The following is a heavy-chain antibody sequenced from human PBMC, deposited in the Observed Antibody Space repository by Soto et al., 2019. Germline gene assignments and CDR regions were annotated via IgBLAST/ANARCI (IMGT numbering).Heavy chain of an antibody. CDR2: IYPDDSDT. CDR3: ARHFSLGWRTVPCDH. J-gene: IGHJ4*01. Sequence: GESLKISCQGSGYSFTSHWIAWVRQMPGKGLEWMGIIYPDDSDTRYIPSFQGQVTTSADKSTTTAYLQWSSLKSSDTAIYYCARHFSLGWRTVPCDHWGRGTLVTVSS. CDR1: GYSFTSHW. D-gene: IGHD4-4*01. V-gene: IGHV5-51*01.